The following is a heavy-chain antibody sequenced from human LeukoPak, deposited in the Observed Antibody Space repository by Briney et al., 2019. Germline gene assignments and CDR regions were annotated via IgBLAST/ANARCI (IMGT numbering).Heavy chain of an antibody. Sequence: KAGGSLRLSCAASAFTFSSYSMNWVRQAPGKGLEWVSSISSSSSYIYYADSVKGRFTISRDNAKNSLYLHMNSLRAEDTAVYYCARETSVVATGAFDCRGQGTLVTVSS. V-gene: IGHV3-21*01. CDR1: AFTFSSYS. CDR3: ARETSVVATGAFDC. CDR2: ISSSSSYI. J-gene: IGHJ4*02. D-gene: IGHD5-12*01.